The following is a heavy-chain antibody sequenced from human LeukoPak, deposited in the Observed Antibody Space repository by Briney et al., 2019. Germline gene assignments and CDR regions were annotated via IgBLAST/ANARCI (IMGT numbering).Heavy chain of an antibody. CDR1: VGPTSSYN. J-gene: IGHJ4*02. V-gene: IGHV4-59*01. Sequence: PSETLSLTCTVSVGPTSSYNGGWIRQPPGKGLEWIGYIYYSGSTNYNPSLKSRVTISVDPSKNQFSLKLSSVTAADTAVYYCARALEGALFDYWGQGTLVTVSS. CDR2: IYYSGST. CDR3: ARALEGALFDY.